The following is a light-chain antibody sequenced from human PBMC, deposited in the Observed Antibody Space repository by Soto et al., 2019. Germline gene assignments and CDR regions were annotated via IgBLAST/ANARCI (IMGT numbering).Light chain of an antibody. J-gene: IGLJ2*01. Sequence: QSVLTQPASVSGSPGQSITISCTATSSDVGSNNVVSWYQQHPGKAPQLMIYDGNKRPSGVSNRFSGSKSGNTASLTISGLQAEDEADYYCSSYTSSSTLEFGGGTKLTVL. V-gene: IGLV2-14*02. CDR2: DGN. CDR3: SSYTSSSTLE. CDR1: SSDVGSNNV.